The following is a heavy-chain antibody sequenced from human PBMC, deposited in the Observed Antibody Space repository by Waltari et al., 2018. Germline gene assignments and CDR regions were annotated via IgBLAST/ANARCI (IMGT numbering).Heavy chain of an antibody. CDR1: GFAFSTSA. CDR3: TSLISLWRGGPYWFDP. V-gene: IGHV3-73*01. CDR2: IGTKGDNYAT. D-gene: IGHD3-10*01. J-gene: IGHJ5*02. Sequence: EVQLVESGGGLVRPGGSLKLSCAASGFAFSTSALYWVRQAPGKGLQWVARIGTKGDNYATRYVVSVKGRFTITRDDSKNTAFLQMNSLKTEDTALYFCTSLISLWRGGPYWFDPWGQGTLVTVSS.